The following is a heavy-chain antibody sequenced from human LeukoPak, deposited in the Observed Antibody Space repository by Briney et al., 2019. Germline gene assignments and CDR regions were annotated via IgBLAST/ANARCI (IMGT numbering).Heavy chain of an antibody. CDR3: ARDRHGSGSAHSFDP. D-gene: IGHD3-10*01. V-gene: IGHV4-59*01. CDR1: GGSISSNY. J-gene: IGHJ5*02. CDR2: IYYSGST. Sequence: PSETLSLTCTVSGGSISSNYWSWIRQPPGTGLQWIGYIYYSGSTNYNPSLKSRVTISVDTSRTQFSLKLSSVTAADTAVYYCARDRHGSGSAHSFDPWGQGTLVTVSS.